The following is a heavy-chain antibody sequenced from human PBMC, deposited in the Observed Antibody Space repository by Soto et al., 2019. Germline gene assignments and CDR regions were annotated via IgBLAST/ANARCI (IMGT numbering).Heavy chain of an antibody. J-gene: IGHJ5*02. CDR1: GGTISSYY. CDR2: IYYSGST. V-gene: IGHV4-59*12. D-gene: IGHD6-19*01. CDR3: ARGRIAVTPMGRNWFDP. Sequence: SETLSLTCTVSGGTISSYYWSWIRQPPGKGLEWIGYIYYSGSTYYNPSLKSRVTISVDTSKNQFSLKLSSVTAADTAVYYCARGRIAVTPMGRNWFDPWGQGTLVTVSS.